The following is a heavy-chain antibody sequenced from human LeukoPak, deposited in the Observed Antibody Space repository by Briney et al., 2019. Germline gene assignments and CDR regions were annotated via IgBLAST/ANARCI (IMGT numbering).Heavy chain of an antibody. CDR3: ARLQVHCGGDCYTRWFDP. D-gene: IGHD2-21*02. V-gene: IGHV4-59*08. Sequence: PSETLSLTCTVSGGSVSSYYWSWIRQPPGKGLEWIAYIYYSGSTKYNPSLKSRVTISLDRSKNQFSLKLRSVTAADTAVYDCARLQVHCGGDCYTRWFDPWGQGTLVTVSS. J-gene: IGHJ5*02. CDR2: IYYSGST. CDR1: GGSVSSYY.